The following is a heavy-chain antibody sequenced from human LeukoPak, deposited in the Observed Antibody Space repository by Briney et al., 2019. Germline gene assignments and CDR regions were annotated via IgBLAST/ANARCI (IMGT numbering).Heavy chain of an antibody. CDR3: AKGSGIYRGYFDY. J-gene: IGHJ4*02. V-gene: IGHV3-23*01. CDR2: ISRASENT. D-gene: IGHD1-26*01. Sequence: GGSLRLSCAASGFTFTDYAMSWVRQASGKGLEWISSISRASENTLHADSVKGRFTVSRDNSKNTLYLQMSSLSAADTAIYYCAKGSGIYRGYFDYWGQGTLVTVSS. CDR1: GFTFTDYA.